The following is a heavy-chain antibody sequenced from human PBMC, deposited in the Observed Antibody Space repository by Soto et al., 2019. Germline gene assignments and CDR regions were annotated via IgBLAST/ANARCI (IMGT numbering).Heavy chain of an antibody. D-gene: IGHD1-26*01. V-gene: IGHV1-46*01. J-gene: IGHJ5*02. CDR1: RDTFTSYY. Sequence: ASVKVSCKAPRDTFTSYYIDWVRQAPGQGLEWMGVINPHGGSTAYAQKFKGRVTLTRDTSASTVYMEVSSLTSEDTAMYYCARSPGGNFGRIIEGTNWFAPWGQGTLVTVSS. CDR3: ARSPGGNFGRIIEGTNWFAP. CDR2: INPHGGST.